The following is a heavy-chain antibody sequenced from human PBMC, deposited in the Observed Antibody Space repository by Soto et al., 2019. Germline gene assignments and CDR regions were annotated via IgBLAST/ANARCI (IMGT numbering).Heavy chain of an antibody. J-gene: IGHJ6*02. V-gene: IGHV1-18*01. D-gene: IGHD2-2*01. CDR1: GYTFTSYG. CDR3: ARDFKVHVVFSAAESLHYCYGMDV. Sequence: ASVKVSCKASGYTFTSYGISWGRQAPGQGLEWMGWISAYNGNTNYAQKLQGRVTMTTDTSTSTAYKELSSLRSENTAVYYCARDFKVHVVFSAAESLHYCYGMDVWGQGTTVTVSS. CDR2: ISAYNGNT.